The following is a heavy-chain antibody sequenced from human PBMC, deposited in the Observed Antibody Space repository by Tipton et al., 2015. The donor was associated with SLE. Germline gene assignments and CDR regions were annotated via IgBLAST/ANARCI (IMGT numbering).Heavy chain of an antibody. Sequence: TLSLTCTVSGGSISSGSYYWSWIRQPAGKGLEWIGRIYTSGSTNYNPPLKSQVTISVDTSKNQFSLKLSSVTAADTAVYYCASGAVVSPFDYWGQGTLVTVSS. CDR2: IYTSGST. CDR3: ASGAVVSPFDY. CDR1: GGSISSGSYY. J-gene: IGHJ4*02. D-gene: IGHD4-23*01. V-gene: IGHV4-61*02.